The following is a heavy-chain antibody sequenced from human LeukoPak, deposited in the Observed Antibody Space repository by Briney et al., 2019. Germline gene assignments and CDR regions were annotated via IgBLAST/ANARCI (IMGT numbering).Heavy chain of an antibody. CDR3: VRDGYNLRILDY. CDR2: INPNSGDT. V-gene: IGHV1-2*06. D-gene: IGHD5-24*01. J-gene: IGHJ4*02. Sequence: GASVKVSCKASGYTFTGYYVHWVRQAPGQGLEWMGRINPNSGDTNYAQKFQGRVTMTRDTSTSTVYMELSSLRSEDTAVYYCVRDGYNLRILDYWGQGTLVTVSS. CDR1: GYTFTGYY.